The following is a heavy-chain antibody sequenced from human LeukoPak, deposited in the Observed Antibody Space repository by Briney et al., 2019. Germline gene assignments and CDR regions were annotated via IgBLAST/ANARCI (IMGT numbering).Heavy chain of an antibody. Sequence: PGGSLRLSCAASGFTFTSYSMNWVRQAPGKGLEWVGRIKSKTDGGTTDYAAPVKGRFTISRDDSKNTLYLQMNSLKTEDTAVYYCTTLPFGALDYWGQGTLVTVSS. CDR1: GFTFTSYS. CDR3: TTLPFGALDY. J-gene: IGHJ4*02. V-gene: IGHV3-15*07. D-gene: IGHD3-16*01. CDR2: IKSKTDGGTT.